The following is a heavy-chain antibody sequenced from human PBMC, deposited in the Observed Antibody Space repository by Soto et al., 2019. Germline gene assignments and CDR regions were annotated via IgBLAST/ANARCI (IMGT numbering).Heavy chain of an antibody. Sequence: ASVKVSCKASGYTFTSCYMHWVRQAPGQGLEWMGIINPSGGSTSYAQKFQGRVTMTRDTSTSTVYMELSSLRSEDTAVYYCARDPLSYYDFWSGYFSPERYYYGMDVWGQGTTVTVSS. CDR3: ARDPLSYYDFWSGYFSPERYYYGMDV. V-gene: IGHV1-46*01. CDR1: GYTFTSCY. D-gene: IGHD3-3*01. J-gene: IGHJ6*02. CDR2: INPSGGST.